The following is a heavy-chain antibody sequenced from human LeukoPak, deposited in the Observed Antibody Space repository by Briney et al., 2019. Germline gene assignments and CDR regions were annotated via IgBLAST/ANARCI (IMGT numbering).Heavy chain of an antibody. CDR2: INHSGST. V-gene: IGHV4-34*01. CDR1: SGSFSGYY. Sequence: SETLSLTCAVYSGSFSGYYWSWIRQPPGKGLEWIGEINHSGSTNYNPSLKSRVTISVDTSKNQFSLKLSSVTAADTAVYYCARVPLTRVTTMGRHAFDIWGQGTMVTVSS. CDR3: ARVPLTRVTTMGRHAFDI. D-gene: IGHD4-17*01. J-gene: IGHJ3*02.